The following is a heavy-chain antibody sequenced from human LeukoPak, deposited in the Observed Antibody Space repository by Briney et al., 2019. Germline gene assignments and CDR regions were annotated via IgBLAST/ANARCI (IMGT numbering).Heavy chain of an antibody. CDR1: GGSFSGYY. V-gene: IGHV4-34*01. Sequence: SETLSLTCAVYGGSFSGYYWSWIRQPPGKGLEWIGEINHSGSTNYNPSLKSRVTISVDTSRNQFSLKLSSVTAADTAVYYCASYYDSSQFDYWGQGTLVTVSS. J-gene: IGHJ4*02. CDR2: INHSGST. D-gene: IGHD3-22*01. CDR3: ASYYDSSQFDY.